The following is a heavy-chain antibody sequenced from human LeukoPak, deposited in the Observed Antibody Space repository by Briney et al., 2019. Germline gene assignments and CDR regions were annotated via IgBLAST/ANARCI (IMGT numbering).Heavy chain of an antibody. V-gene: IGHV3-23*01. CDR3: AKDHYYDSSGSPDY. CDR2: ISGSGGST. CDR1: GFTVSSNY. Sequence: GGSLRLSCAASGFTVSSNYMSWVRQAPGKGLEWVSAISGSGGSTYYADSVKGRFTISRDNSKNTLYLQMNSLRAEDTAVYYCAKDHYYDSSGSPDYWGQGTLVTVSS. J-gene: IGHJ4*02. D-gene: IGHD3-22*01.